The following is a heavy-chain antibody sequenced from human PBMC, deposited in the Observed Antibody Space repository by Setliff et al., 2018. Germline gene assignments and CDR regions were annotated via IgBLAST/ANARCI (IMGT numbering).Heavy chain of an antibody. D-gene: IGHD2-2*01. J-gene: IGHJ4*02. V-gene: IGHV3-23*01. CDR3: VKGSSDSRPYYFDY. CDR2: ITHSGWDT. CDR1: GFTVSSNY. Sequence: GGSLRLSCAASGFTVSSNYMSWVRQAPGKGLEWISAITHSGWDTYHADSVKCRFTISRANAQNTLFLQMNSMRVEDTAVYFCVKGSSDSRPYYFDYWGQGMLVTVSS.